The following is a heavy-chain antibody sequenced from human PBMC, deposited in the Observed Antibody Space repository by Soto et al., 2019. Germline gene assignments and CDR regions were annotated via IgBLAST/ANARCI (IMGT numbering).Heavy chain of an antibody. J-gene: IGHJ4*02. D-gene: IGHD3-10*01. Sequence: PSETLSLTCAVYGGSFSGYYWSWIRQPPGKGLEWIGEINHSGSTNYNPSLKSRVTISVDTSKNQFSLKLSSVTAADTAVYYCARGGYYGSGSYYNPSPKYYFDYWGQGTLVTV. CDR3: ARGGYYGSGSYYNPSPKYYFDY. V-gene: IGHV4-34*01. CDR2: INHSGST. CDR1: GGSFSGYY.